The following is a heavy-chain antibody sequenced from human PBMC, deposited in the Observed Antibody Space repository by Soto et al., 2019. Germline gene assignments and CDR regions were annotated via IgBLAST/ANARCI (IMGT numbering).Heavy chain of an antibody. J-gene: IGHJ6*02. D-gene: IGHD2-2*01. CDR3: ARDARGVVPAAFSYYYYGMDV. V-gene: IGHV1-18*01. Sequence: ASVKVSCKASGYTFTSYGISWVRQAPGQGLEWMGWISAYNGNTNYAQKLQGRVTMTTDTSTSTAYIELRSLRSDDTAVYYCARDARGVVPAAFSYYYYGMDVWGQGTTVTVSS. CDR2: ISAYNGNT. CDR1: GYTFTSYG.